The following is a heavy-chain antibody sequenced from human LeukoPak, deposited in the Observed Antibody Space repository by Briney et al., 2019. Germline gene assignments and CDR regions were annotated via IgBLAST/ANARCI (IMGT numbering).Heavy chain of an antibody. CDR1: GFTFSDYY. D-gene: IGHD2-2*01. CDR3: ARDIVPPGIFWEF. V-gene: IGHV3-7*05. CDR2: INQDGSEK. Sequence: PGGSLRLSCAVAGFTFSDYYMSWIRQAPGKGLEWVANINQDGSEKFYVDSVKGRFTVSRDNAKNSLYLQMNSLRAEDTAVYYCARDIVPPGIFWEFWGQGSLVTVSS. J-gene: IGHJ4*02.